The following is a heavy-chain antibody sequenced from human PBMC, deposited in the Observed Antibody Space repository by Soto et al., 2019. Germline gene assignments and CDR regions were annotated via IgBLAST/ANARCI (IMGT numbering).Heavy chain of an antibody. Sequence: TLSLTCAISGDSVSCNSAAWNWFMQSPSRGLELLGRTYYRSRWYSDYAVSVKSRITVTPYTSKKQCSLHLHSVTPEDSAVYYYPRACPYYESSDRYFDYWAQGALVTVPS. CDR3: PRACPYYESSDRYFDY. J-gene: IGHJ4*02. D-gene: IGHD3-16*01. V-gene: IGHV6-1*01. CDR2: TYYRSRWYS. CDR1: GDSVSCNSAA.